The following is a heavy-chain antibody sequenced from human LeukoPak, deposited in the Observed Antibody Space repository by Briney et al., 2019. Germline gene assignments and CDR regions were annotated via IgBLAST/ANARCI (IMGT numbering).Heavy chain of an antibody. J-gene: IGHJ4*02. V-gene: IGHV4-39*07. CDR2: IFYSGST. CDR3: ALIRYYYGSGSYPAGDY. D-gene: IGHD3-10*01. CDR1: GGSISTSSYY. Sequence: SETLSLTCTVSGGSISTSSYYWGWVRQPPGKGLEWIGNIFYSGSTYYNPSLKSRVTISVDTSKNQFSLKLSSVTAADTAVYYCALIRYYYGSGSYPAGDYWGQGTLVTVSS.